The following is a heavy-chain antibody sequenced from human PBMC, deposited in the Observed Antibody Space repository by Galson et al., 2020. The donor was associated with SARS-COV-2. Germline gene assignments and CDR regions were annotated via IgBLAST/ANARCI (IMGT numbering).Heavy chain of an antibody. CDR2: INHSGST. CDR3: ARVPLVSYYEMGV. CDR1: GVSFSGYY. V-gene: IGHV4-34*01. Sequence: SETLSLTCAVYGVSFSGYYWSWIRQPPGKGLEWIGEINHSGSTNYNPSLKSQVTISVDTSKNQFSLKLSTVTAADTAVYYWARVPLVSYYEMGVWGKGTTVTGAS. J-gene: IGHJ6*04.